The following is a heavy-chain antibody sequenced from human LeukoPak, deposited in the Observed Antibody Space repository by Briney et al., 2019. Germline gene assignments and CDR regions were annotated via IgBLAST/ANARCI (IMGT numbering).Heavy chain of an antibody. V-gene: IGHV5-51*01. J-gene: IGHJ3*02. D-gene: IGHD1-26*01. Sequence: GASLKISCKGSGSSFTSYWIGWVRQMPGKGLEWTGIIYPGDSDTRYSPSFQGQVTISADKSISTAYLQCSSLKASDTAMYYCARPGELRAFDIWGQGTMVTVSS. CDR2: IYPGDSDT. CDR3: ARPGELRAFDI. CDR1: GSSFTSYW.